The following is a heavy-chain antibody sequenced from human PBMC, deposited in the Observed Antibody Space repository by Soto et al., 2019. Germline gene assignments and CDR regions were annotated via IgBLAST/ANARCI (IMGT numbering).Heavy chain of an antibody. Sequence: ASVKVSCKASGYTFTSYGISWVRQAPGQGLEWMGWISAYNGNTNYAQKLQGRVTMTTDTSTSTAYMELRSLRSDDTAVYYCARDRGQWLVRGPVDFDYWGQGTLVTVSS. CDR3: ARDRGQWLVRGPVDFDY. V-gene: IGHV1-18*01. J-gene: IGHJ4*02. CDR1: GYTFTSYG. CDR2: ISAYNGNT. D-gene: IGHD6-19*01.